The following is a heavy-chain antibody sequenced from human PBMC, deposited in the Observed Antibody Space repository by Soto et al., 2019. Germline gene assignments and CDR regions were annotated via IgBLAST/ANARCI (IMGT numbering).Heavy chain of an antibody. D-gene: IGHD3-22*01. CDR1: GGSISSGTYY. V-gene: IGHV4-31*11. Sequence: SETLSLTCVVSGGSISSGTYYWTWIRQHPEKGLEWIGYIHCSGNAYYSPALRSRVTISVDTSKNQFSLNLSSVTAADTAVYYCARFSSVDYDTNRRSWYFDLWGRGTLLTVSS. CDR3: ARFSSVDYDTNRRSWYFDL. J-gene: IGHJ2*01. CDR2: IHCSGNA.